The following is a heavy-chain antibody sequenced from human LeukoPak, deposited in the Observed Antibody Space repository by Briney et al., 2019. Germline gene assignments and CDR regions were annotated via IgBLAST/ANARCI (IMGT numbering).Heavy chain of an antibody. J-gene: IGHJ6*02. Sequence: ASVKVSCKVSGYTLTELSMHWVRQAPGKGLEWMGGFDPEDGETIYAQKFQGRVTMTEDTSTDTAYMELSSLRSEDTAVYYCATDNWNDVGSPLDVWGQGTTVTVSS. CDR2: FDPEDGET. V-gene: IGHV1-24*01. CDR3: ATDNWNDVGSPLDV. CDR1: GYTLTELS. D-gene: IGHD1-20*01.